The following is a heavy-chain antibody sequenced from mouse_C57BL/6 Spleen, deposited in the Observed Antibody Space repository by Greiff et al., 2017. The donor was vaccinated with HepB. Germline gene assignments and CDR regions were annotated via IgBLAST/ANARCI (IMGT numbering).Heavy chain of an antibody. V-gene: IGHV1-26*01. CDR2: INPNNGGT. D-gene: IGHD1-1*01. Sequence: VQLQQSGPELVKPGASVKISCKASGYTFTDYYMNWVKQSHGKSLEWIGDINPNNGGTSYNQKFKGKATLTVDKSSSTAYMELRSLTSEDSAVYYCARDNSLLLRSWGYFDVWGTGTTVTVSS. CDR1: GYTFTDYY. J-gene: IGHJ1*03. CDR3: ARDNSLLLRSWGYFDV.